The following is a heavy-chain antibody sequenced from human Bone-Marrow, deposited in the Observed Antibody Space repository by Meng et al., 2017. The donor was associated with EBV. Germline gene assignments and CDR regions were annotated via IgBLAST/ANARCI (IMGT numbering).Heavy chain of an antibody. V-gene: IGHV4-4*02. Sequence: QVQLQESGPGRVKPSVTLSLTCAVSGGSISSSNWWSWVRQPPGKGLEWIGEIYHSGNTKYNPSLKSRVTISVDKSKSQFSLKLSSVTAADTAVYYCARAPYYHDSSGYYGDAFDIWGQGTVVTVSS. CDR2: IYHSGNT. CDR1: GGSISSSNW. CDR3: ARAPYYHDSSGYYGDAFDI. D-gene: IGHD3-22*01. J-gene: IGHJ3*02.